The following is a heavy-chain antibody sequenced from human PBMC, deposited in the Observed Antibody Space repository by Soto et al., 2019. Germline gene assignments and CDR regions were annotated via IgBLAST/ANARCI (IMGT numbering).Heavy chain of an antibody. D-gene: IGHD5-12*01. CDR3: SGIVVATIDGAYLDY. CDR1: GFTFSNAW. Sequence: EVQLVESGGGLVKPGGSLRLSCAASGFTFSNAWMSWVRQAPGKGLEGVGRIKSKTDGGTTDYAAPVKGRFTISRDDSNNTLYLQMNSLKTEDTAVYYCSGIVVATIDGAYLDYWGQGTLVTVSS. V-gene: IGHV3-15*01. CDR2: IKSKTDGGTT. J-gene: IGHJ4*02.